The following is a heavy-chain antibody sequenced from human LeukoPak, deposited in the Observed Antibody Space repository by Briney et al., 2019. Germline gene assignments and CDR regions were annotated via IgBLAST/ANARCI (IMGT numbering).Heavy chain of an antibody. Sequence: PGGSLRLSCAASGFTFSGYNMNWVRQAPGKGLEWVSYISTGSSTMYYADSVKGRFTISRDDAKQSVYLHMNSLRVEDTAVYYRARGGDWGQGTLVTVSS. V-gene: IGHV3-48*01. D-gene: IGHD3-10*01. CDR3: ARGGD. CDR1: GFTFSGYN. CDR2: ISTGSSTM. J-gene: IGHJ4*02.